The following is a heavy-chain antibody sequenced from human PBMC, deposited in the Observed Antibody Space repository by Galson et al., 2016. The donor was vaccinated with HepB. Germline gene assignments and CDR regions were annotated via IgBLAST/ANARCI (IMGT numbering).Heavy chain of an antibody. D-gene: IGHD2-2*01. CDR1: GFIVSDNY. Sequence: SLRLSCAGSGFIVSDNYMSWVRQAPGKGPEWVSVIYSGGQTYFADSVKGRFSISRDNAKNTLFLQMNSLRAEDTAVYYCARVRCISPTCHDFDCWGQGTLVTVSS. J-gene: IGHJ4*02. V-gene: IGHV3-53*01. CDR3: ARVRCISPTCHDFDC. CDR2: IYSGGQT.